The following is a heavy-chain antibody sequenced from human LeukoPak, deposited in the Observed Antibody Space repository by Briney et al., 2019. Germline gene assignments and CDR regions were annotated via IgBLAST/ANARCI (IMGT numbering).Heavy chain of an antibody. V-gene: IGHV4-59*01. CDR1: GGSISSYY. CDR3: ARGVSPTSFDY. J-gene: IGHJ4*02. Sequence: SETLSLTCTVSGGSISSYYWRWIRQPPGKGLEWIGYIYYSGSTNYNPSLKSRVTISVDTSKNQFSLKLSSVTAADTAVYYCARGVSPTSFDYWGQGTLVTVSS. CDR2: IYYSGST. D-gene: IGHD6-13*01.